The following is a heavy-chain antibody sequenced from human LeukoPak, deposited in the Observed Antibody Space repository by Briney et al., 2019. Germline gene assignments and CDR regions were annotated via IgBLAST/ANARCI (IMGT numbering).Heavy chain of an antibody. D-gene: IGHD4-17*01. V-gene: IGHV3-21*01. CDR2: ISSSSTYI. CDR3: AREGRDYVQDY. CDR1: GFTFSSYS. J-gene: IGHJ4*02. Sequence: GGSLRLSCAASGFTFSSYSMNWVRQAPGKGLKWVSSISSSSTYIYYADSVKGRLTISRDNARNSLYLQMNSLRAEDTAVYYCAREGRDYVQDYWGQGTLVTVSS.